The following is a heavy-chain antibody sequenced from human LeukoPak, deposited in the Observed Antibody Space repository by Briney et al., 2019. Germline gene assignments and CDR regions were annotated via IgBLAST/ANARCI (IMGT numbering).Heavy chain of an antibody. Sequence: ASVKVSCKASGYTLTGYYMHWVRQAPGQGLEWMGRINPNTGGTNYAQKFQGRVAMTRDTSISTAYLDLSSLTSDDTAVYYCARDYGDFHFDYWGQGTLVTVSS. D-gene: IGHD4-17*01. J-gene: IGHJ4*02. CDR1: GYTLTGYY. V-gene: IGHV1-2*06. CDR2: INPNTGGT. CDR3: ARDYGDFHFDY.